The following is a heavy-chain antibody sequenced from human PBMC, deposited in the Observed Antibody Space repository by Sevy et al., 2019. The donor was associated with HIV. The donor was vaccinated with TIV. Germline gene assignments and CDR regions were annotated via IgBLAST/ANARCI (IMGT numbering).Heavy chain of an antibody. J-gene: IGHJ5*02. Sequence: GGSLRLSCAASGFTFSSYAMSWVRQAPGKGLEWVSAISGSSGSTYYADSVKGRFTTSRDNSKNTLYLQMNSLRAEDTAVYYCAKDRADALITIFGVVMLFDPWGQGTLVTVSS. CDR1: GFTFSSYA. D-gene: IGHD3-3*01. CDR3: AKDRADALITIFGVVMLFDP. CDR2: ISGSSGST. V-gene: IGHV3-23*01.